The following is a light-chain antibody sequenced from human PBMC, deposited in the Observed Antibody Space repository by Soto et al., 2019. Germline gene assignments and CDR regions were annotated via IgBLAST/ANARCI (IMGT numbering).Light chain of an antibody. J-gene: IGLJ2*01. CDR1: SSDVGAYNY. CDR3: SSYTSSSTLA. V-gene: IGLV2-14*03. CDR2: DVN. Sequence: QSALTQPASMSASPGQSITISCTGTSSDVGAYNYVSWYQQHPGKAPKLMIFDVNNRPSGVSNRFSGSKSGNTASLTISGLQAEDEADYYCSSYTSSSTLAFGGGTKLTVL.